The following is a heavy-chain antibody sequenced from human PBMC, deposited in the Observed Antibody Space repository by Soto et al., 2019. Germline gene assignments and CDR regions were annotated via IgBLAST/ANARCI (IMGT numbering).Heavy chain of an antibody. CDR1: GFTFSSYA. V-gene: IGHV3-23*01. Sequence: PVGSLRLSCAASGFTFSSYAMSWVRQAPGKGLEWVSAISGSGGSTYYADSVKGRFTISRDNSKNTLYLQMNSLRAEDTAVYYCAKDPLGYCSSTSCSYHFDYWGQGTLVTVSS. J-gene: IGHJ4*02. D-gene: IGHD2-2*01. CDR3: AKDPLGYCSSTSCSYHFDY. CDR2: ISGSGGST.